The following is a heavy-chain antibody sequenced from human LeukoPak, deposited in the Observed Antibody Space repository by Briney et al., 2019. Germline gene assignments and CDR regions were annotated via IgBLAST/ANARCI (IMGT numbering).Heavy chain of an antibody. CDR3: AKEIWPTVTTPGRTYFDY. CDR2: IFSSSTYI. V-gene: IGHV3-21*01. Sequence: GGSLRLSCAASGFAFNTYSMNWVRQAPGKGLEWVSFIFSSSTYIYYTDSVKGRFTISRDNSKNTLYLQMNSLRAEDTAVYYCAKEIWPTVTTPGRTYFDYWGQGTLVTVSS. J-gene: IGHJ4*02. CDR1: GFAFNTYS. D-gene: IGHD4-17*01.